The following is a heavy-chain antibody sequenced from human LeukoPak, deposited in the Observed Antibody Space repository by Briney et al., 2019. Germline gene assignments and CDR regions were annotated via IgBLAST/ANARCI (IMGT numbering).Heavy chain of an antibody. CDR2: INHSGST. CDR1: GGSFSGYY. Sequence: SETLSLTCAVYGGSFSGYYWSWIRQPPGKGLEWIGEINHSGSTNYNPSLKSRVTISVDTSKNQFSLKLSSVTAADTAVYYCARGRGYCSSTSCYTDYWGRGTLVTVSS. V-gene: IGHV4-34*01. D-gene: IGHD2-2*01. J-gene: IGHJ4*02. CDR3: ARGRGYCSSTSCYTDY.